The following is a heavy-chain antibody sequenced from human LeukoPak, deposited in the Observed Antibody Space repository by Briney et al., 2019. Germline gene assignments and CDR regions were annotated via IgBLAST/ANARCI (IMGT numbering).Heavy chain of an antibody. CDR3: ARTRNTVTTNWFDP. J-gene: IGHJ5*02. CDR2: ISAYNGNT. V-gene: IGHV1-18*01. Sequence: ASVKVSCKASGYTFTSYAISWVRQAPGQGLEWMGWISAYNGNTNYAQKLQGRVTMTTDTSTSTAFMELRSLRFDDTAVYYCARTRNTVTTNWFDPWGQGTLVTLSS. CDR1: GYTFTSYA. D-gene: IGHD4-17*01.